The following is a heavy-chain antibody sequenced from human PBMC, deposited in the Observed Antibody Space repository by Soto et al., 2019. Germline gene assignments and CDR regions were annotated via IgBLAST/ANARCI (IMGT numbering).Heavy chain of an antibody. CDR1: GYTFSNYA. CDR3: AKGYSYGYDPAGDY. J-gene: IGHJ4*02. Sequence: QVQLVQSGAEVKKPGASVKVSCKASGYTFSNYAIHWVRQAPRQRLEWMGWINAGNGNTQYSQNFKGRVTITRDTSASTAYMELTSLRSEDTAVYFCAKGYSYGYDPAGDYWGQGTLVTVAS. V-gene: IGHV1-3*01. D-gene: IGHD5-18*01. CDR2: INAGNGNT.